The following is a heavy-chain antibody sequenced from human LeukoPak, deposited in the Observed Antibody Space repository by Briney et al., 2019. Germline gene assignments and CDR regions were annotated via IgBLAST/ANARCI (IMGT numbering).Heavy chain of an antibody. CDR2: INHSGST. J-gene: IGHJ3*02. CDR3: ARSLDSSGYYYEGGAFDI. D-gene: IGHD3-22*01. V-gene: IGHV4-34*01. CDR1: GGSFSGYY. Sequence: SETLSLTCAVYGGSFSGYYWSWIRQPPGKGLEWIGEINHSGSTNYNPSLKSRVTISVDTSKNQFSLKLSSVTAADTAVYYCARSLDSSGYYYEGGAFDIWGHGTMVTVSS.